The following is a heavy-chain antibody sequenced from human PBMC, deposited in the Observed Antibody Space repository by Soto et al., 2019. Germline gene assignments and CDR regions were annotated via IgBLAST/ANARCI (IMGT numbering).Heavy chain of an antibody. J-gene: IGHJ6*03. D-gene: IGHD5-12*01. CDR3: ARGIGEYSGYYYYYYMDV. Sequence: QVQLQESGPGLVKPSETLSLTCTVSGGSISSYYWSWIRQPPGKGLEWIGYIYYSGSTNYNPSLKSRVTISVDTSKNQFSLKLSSVTAADTAVYYCARGIGEYSGYYYYYYMDVWGKGTTVTVSS. V-gene: IGHV4-59*08. CDR1: GGSISSYY. CDR2: IYYSGST.